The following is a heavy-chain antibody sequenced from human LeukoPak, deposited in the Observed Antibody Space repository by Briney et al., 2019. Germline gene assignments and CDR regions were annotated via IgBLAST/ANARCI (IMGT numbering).Heavy chain of an antibody. V-gene: IGHV3-48*01. CDR1: GFTISTYG. CDR3: AKSLSYSSGWYEGYFDY. J-gene: IGHJ4*02. D-gene: IGHD6-19*01. CDR2: ISSSSDSI. Sequence: PGGSLRLSCGASGFTISTYGMNWVRQTPGKGLEWVSYISSSSDSIYYADSVKGRFTISRDNSKNTLYLQMNSLRAEDTAVYYCAKSLSYSSGWYEGYFDYWGQGTLVTVSS.